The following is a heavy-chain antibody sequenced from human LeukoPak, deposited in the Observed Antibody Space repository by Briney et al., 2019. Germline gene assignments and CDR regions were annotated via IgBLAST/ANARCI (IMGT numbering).Heavy chain of an antibody. V-gene: IGHV4-59*01. CDR1: GGSISSYY. D-gene: IGHD5-24*01. J-gene: IGHJ4*02. CDR2: IYCSGST. CDR3: ARGGDGYNYFDY. Sequence: PSETLSLTCTVSGGSISSYYRSWIRQPPGKGLEWIAYIYCSGSTNYNPSLKSRVTISVDTSKNQFSLKLSSVTAADTAVYYCARGGDGYNYFDYWGQGTLVTVSS.